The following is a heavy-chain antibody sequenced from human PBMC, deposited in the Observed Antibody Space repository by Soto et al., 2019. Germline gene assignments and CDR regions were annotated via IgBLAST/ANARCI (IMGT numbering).Heavy chain of an antibody. D-gene: IGHD1-7*01. CDR1: GFTFSDHY. CDR2: TRNKANSYTT. Sequence: EVQLVESGGGLVQPGGSLRLSCGASGFTFSDHYMDWVRRAPGKGLEWVGRTRNKANSYTTEYAASVKGRFTISRDDSKNSLYLQMNSLKTEDTAVYYCAREGTTHFDYWGQGTLVTVSS. J-gene: IGHJ4*02. V-gene: IGHV3-72*01. CDR3: AREGTTHFDY.